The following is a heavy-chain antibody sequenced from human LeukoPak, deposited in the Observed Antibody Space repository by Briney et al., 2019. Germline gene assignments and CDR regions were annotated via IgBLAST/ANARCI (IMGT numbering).Heavy chain of an antibody. J-gene: IGHJ3*02. V-gene: IGHV3-23*01. D-gene: IGHD6-6*01. CDR3: AKDLVYSSSVVSRDAFDI. CDR2: ISGSGGST. Sequence: XXXRQXXGXGLXWVSAISGSGGSTYYADSVKGRFTISRDNSKNTLYLQMNSLRAEDTAVYYCAKDLVYSSSVVSRDAFDIWGQGTMVTVSS.